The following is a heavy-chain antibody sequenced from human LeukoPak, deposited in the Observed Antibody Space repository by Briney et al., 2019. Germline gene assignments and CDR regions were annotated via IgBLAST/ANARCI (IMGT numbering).Heavy chain of an antibody. CDR3: ARRGSYYGSGSYCNGLIGALNY. V-gene: IGHV4-39*07. Sequence: SETLSLTCTVSGVSISSSNSYWGWIRQPPGKGLEWIGSIYYTGNTYYNASLKSRVTISVDTSKNQFSLKLSSVTAADTAVYYCARRGSYYGSGSYCNGLIGALNYWGQGTLVTVSS. CDR1: GVSISSSNSY. D-gene: IGHD3-10*01. J-gene: IGHJ4*02. CDR2: IYYTGNT.